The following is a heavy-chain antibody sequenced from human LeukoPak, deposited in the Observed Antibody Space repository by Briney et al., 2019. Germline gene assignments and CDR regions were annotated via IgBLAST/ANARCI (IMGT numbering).Heavy chain of an antibody. J-gene: IGHJ5*02. V-gene: IGHV4-39*01. CDR3: ARLFYYDSSGPPS. Sequence: SETLSLTCNVFGGSIRSSNYYWGWIRPPPGKGLEWFGSIYYSGSTYYNPSLKSRVTISVDTSNNQFSLKVRSATATDTAVYYCARLFYYDSSGPPSWGQGTLVTVSS. D-gene: IGHD3-22*01. CDR2: IYYSGST. CDR1: GGSIRSSNYY.